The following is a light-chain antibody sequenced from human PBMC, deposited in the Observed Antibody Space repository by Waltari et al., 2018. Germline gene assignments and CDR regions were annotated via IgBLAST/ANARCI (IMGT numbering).Light chain of an antibody. CDR3: SSYTTSSAPGA. Sequence: QSALTQPASVSGSPGQSITISCSGTDSDVGSYDFVSWYQQHPGKAPHLIIYEVSNRPSGISNRFSASKSGNTASLTISGIQAEDGADYYCSSYTTSSAPGAFGTGTRVTVL. J-gene: IGLJ1*01. V-gene: IGLV2-14*01. CDR2: EVS. CDR1: DSDVGSYDF.